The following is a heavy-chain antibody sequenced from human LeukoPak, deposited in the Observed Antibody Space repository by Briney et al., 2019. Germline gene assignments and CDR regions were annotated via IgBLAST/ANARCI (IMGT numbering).Heavy chain of an antibody. CDR1: GYTFTSYG. J-gene: IGHJ4*02. D-gene: IGHD4-23*01. CDR3: AGGGATVVTRWLDY. V-gene: IGHV1-18*01. Sequence: ASVKVSCKASGYTFTSYGISWVRQAPGQGLEWMGWISAYNGNTNYAQKFQGRVTITADKSTSTAYMELSSLRSEDTAVYYCAGGGATVVTRWLDYWGQGTLVTVSS. CDR2: ISAYNGNT.